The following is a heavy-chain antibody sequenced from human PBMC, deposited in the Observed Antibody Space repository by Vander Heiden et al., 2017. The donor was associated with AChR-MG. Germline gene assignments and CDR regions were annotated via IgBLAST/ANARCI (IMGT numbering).Heavy chain of an antibody. V-gene: IGHV3-73*02. J-gene: IGHJ6*04. CDR1: GFTFSASA. Sequence: EVQLVESGGGLVQPGGSLKLSCAASGFTFSASAMPWVSQASGKGREWVGRIRSKANSYATAYAASVKCRFTISRDDSKNTAYLQMNSLKTEETAVYYCLLARITRGRISGGMDVWGKGTTVTVSS. CDR2: IRSKANSYAT. CDR3: LLARITRGRISGGMDV. D-gene: IGHD3-10*01.